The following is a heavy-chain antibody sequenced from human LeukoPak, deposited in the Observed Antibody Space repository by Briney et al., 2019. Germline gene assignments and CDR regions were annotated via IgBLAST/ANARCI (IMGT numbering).Heavy chain of an antibody. J-gene: IGHJ6*02. Sequence: GPSVKLFCKASGYTFSGYYMHWVRQAPGQGLEEMGWINHNSGGTNYAQKFQGRVTMTRETSISTAYMELSRLRSDDTAVYYCARDGVVVAPFYYYYGMDVWGQGTTVTVSS. V-gene: IGHV1-2*02. D-gene: IGHD2-15*01. CDR3: ARDGVVVAPFYYYYGMDV. CDR1: GYTFSGYY. CDR2: INHNSGGT.